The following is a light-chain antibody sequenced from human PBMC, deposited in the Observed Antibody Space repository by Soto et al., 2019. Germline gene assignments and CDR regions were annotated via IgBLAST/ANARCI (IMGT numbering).Light chain of an antibody. V-gene: IGLV2-14*01. Sequence: QSALTQPASVSGSPGQSITISCTGTSSDVGGYNYVSWYQQYPGKAPKVMIYEVSNRPSGVSNRFSGSKSGNTASLTLSELQAEDEADYYCSLYRRVGSIVFGTGTKVTLL. CDR1: SSDVGGYNY. CDR3: SLYRRVGSIV. CDR2: EVS. J-gene: IGLJ1*01.